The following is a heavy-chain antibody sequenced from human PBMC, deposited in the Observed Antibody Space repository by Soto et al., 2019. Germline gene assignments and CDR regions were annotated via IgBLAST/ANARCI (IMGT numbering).Heavy chain of an antibody. V-gene: IGHV4-39*07. CDR1: GGSIGSSSFY. J-gene: IGHJ4*02. Sequence: SETLSLTCTVSGGSIGSSSFYWGWIRQPPGKGLEWIGSIYYSGSTYYSPSLQSRVTISLDRSKKQFSLKLSSVTAAETAVYYCARGMTTVTTLDYWGQGTLVTVSS. CDR2: IYYSGST. CDR3: ARGMTTVTTLDY. D-gene: IGHD4-17*01.